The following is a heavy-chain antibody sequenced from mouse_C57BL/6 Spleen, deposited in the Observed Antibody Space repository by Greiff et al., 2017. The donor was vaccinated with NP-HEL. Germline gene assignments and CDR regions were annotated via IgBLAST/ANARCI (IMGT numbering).Heavy chain of an antibody. Sequence: EVKVVESGGGLVKPGGSLKLSCAASGFTFSSYAMSWVRQTPEKRLEWVASISDGGSYTYYPDNVKGRFTISRDNAKNNLYLQMSHLKSEDTAMYYCARDGGNYYGNPEAMDYWGKGTSVTVSS. V-gene: IGHV5-4*01. D-gene: IGHD2-1*01. CDR2: ISDGGSYT. CDR1: GFTFSSYA. J-gene: IGHJ4*01. CDR3: ARDGGNYYGNPEAMDY.